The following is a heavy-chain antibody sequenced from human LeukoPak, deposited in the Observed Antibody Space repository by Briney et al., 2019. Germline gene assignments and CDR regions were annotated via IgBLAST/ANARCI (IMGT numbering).Heavy chain of an antibody. D-gene: IGHD3-3*01. V-gene: IGHV3-21*04. CDR2: ISSSSSYI. CDR3: AKDAGYDFWSGYRTGGDAFDI. Sequence: GGSLRLSCAASGFTFSSYSMNWVRQAPGKGLEWVSSISSSSSYIYYADSVKGRFTISRDNSKNTLYLQMNSLRAEDTAVYYCAKDAGYDFWSGYRTGGDAFDIWGQGTMVTVSS. J-gene: IGHJ3*02. CDR1: GFTFSSYS.